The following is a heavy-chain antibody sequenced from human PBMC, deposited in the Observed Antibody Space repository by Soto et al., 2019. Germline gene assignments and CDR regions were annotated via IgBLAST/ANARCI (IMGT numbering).Heavy chain of an antibody. CDR2: IKQDGSQK. Sequence: GGSLRLSCAASGFTFSSFWMSWVRQTPGKGLEWVANIKQDGSQKYYVDSVRGRFTISRDNAKNSLYLQMNSLRAEDTAVYYCARDAFDWLLSPFDYWGQGTPVTVSS. V-gene: IGHV3-7*01. J-gene: IGHJ4*02. D-gene: IGHD3-9*01. CDR3: ARDAFDWLLSPFDY. CDR1: GFTFSSFW.